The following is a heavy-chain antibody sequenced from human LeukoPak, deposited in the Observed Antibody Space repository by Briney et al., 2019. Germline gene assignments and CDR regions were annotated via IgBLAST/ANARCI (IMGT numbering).Heavy chain of an antibody. V-gene: IGHV4-39*07. Sequence: SETLSLTCNVSGGTFSTSRFQWGWIRQPPGKGLEWIGNIFYRGSTYYNPSLRSRVTISVDTSKNQFSLKLTSVTAADTAVYYCARDRWNDVPFDYWGQGTLVTVSS. J-gene: IGHJ4*02. D-gene: IGHD1-1*01. CDR1: GGTFSTSRFQ. CDR2: IFYRGST. CDR3: ARDRWNDVPFDY.